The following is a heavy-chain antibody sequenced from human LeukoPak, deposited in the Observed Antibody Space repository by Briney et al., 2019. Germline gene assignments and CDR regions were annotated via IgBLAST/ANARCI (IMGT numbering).Heavy chain of an antibody. V-gene: IGHV3-74*01. CDR1: EFTFSSYW. Sequence: GGSLRLSCIDSEFTFSSYWMHWVRQAPGKGLVWVSRINSDGSSTSYADSVKGRFTISRDNAKNTLYLQMNSLRAEDTAVYYCARDLLGNSGSYLRHPNGPPFDYWGQGTLVTVSS. CDR3: ARDLLGNSGSYLRHPNGPPFDY. CDR2: INSDGSST. D-gene: IGHD1-26*01. J-gene: IGHJ4*02.